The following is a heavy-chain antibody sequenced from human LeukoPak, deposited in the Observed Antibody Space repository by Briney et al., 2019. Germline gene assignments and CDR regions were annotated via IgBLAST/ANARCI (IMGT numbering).Heavy chain of an antibody. CDR2: IYPGDSDT. D-gene: IGHD3-9*01. V-gene: IGHV5-51*01. CDR1: GYSFTSYW. CDR3: ARLSGPLLLRYFDWLFPHFDY. J-gene: IGHJ4*02. Sequence: GESLKISCKGSGYSFTSYWIGWVRQMPGKGVEWMGIIYPGDSDTRYSPSFQGQVTISADKSISTAYLQWSSLKASDTAMYYCARLSGPLLLRYFDWLFPHFDYWGQGTLVTVSS.